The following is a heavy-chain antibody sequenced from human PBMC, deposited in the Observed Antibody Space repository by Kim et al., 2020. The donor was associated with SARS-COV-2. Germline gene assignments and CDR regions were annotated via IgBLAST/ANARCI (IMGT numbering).Heavy chain of an antibody. D-gene: IGHD2-2*01. Sequence: GGSLRLSCAASGFTFSSYGMHWVRQAPGKGLEWVAVISYDGSNNYYADSVKGRFTISRDNSKNTLYLQMNSLRAEDTAVYYCAIEGYCSSTSCPWTLPPAPYYYYGMDVWGQGTTVTVSS. CDR2: ISYDGSNN. J-gene: IGHJ6*02. CDR1: GFTFSSYG. CDR3: AIEGYCSSTSCPWTLPPAPYYYYGMDV. V-gene: IGHV3-33*05.